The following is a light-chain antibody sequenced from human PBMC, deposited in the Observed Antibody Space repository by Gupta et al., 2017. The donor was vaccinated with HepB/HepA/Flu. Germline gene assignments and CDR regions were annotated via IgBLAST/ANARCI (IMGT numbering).Light chain of an antibody. J-gene: IGLJ1*01. CDR3: CSYAGSSSHYV. Sequence: QSALTQPASVSGSPGQSITISCTGTSSDVGSYNLVSWYQQHPGKAPKLMIYEVSKRPSGVSNRFSGSKSGNTASLTISGLQAEDEADYYCCSYAGSSSHYVFGTGTKGTVL. CDR2: EVS. V-gene: IGLV2-23*02. CDR1: SSDVGSYNL.